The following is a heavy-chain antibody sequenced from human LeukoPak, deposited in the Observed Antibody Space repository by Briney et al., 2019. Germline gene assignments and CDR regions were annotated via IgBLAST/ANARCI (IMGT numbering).Heavy chain of an antibody. J-gene: IGHJ4*02. V-gene: IGHV3-30*02. CDR1: GFTFSNAW. Sequence: GGALRLSCAASGFTFSNAWMGWVRQAPGKGLEWVAFIRNDGSNKYYADSVKGRFTISRDNSKNTLYLQMNSLRSEDTAVYYCAKDQPLSYSSDCHGIDYWGQGTLVTVSS. CDR2: IRNDGSNK. D-gene: IGHD6-25*01. CDR3: AKDQPLSYSSDCHGIDY.